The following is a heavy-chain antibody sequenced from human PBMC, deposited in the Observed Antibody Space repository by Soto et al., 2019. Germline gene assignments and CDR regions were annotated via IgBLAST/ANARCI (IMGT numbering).Heavy chain of an antibody. CDR3: AKGRGIMITFGGVIAQY. J-gene: IGHJ4*02. CDR1: AYSFTTYH. Sequence: ASVKVSCKASAYSFTTYHIHWVRQAPGQGLEWMGLINPDAGATNYAQRFQGRLRLTRDTSTSTVYMELRSLRAEDTAVYYCAKGRGIMITFGGVIAQYWGQGTLVTVSS. V-gene: IGHV1-46*01. D-gene: IGHD3-16*02. CDR2: INPDAGAT.